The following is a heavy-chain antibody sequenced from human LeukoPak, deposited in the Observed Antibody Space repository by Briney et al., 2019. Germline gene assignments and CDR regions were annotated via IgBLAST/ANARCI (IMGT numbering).Heavy chain of an antibody. CDR1: GFTFSSYG. D-gene: IGHD3-3*01. V-gene: IGHV3-30*02. Sequence: GGSLRLSCAASGFTFSSYGMPWVRQAPGKGLEWVAFIRYDGSNKYYADSVKGRFTISRDNSKNTLYLQMNSLRAEDTAVYYCAKDLIKGYDFWSGYYLDYWGQGTLVTVSS. CDR3: AKDLIKGYDFWSGYYLDY. CDR2: IRYDGSNK. J-gene: IGHJ4*02.